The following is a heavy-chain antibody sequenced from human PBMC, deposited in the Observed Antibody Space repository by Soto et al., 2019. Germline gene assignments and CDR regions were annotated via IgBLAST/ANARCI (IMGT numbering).Heavy chain of an antibody. CDR2: INNSGNT. V-gene: IGHV4-34*01. Sequence: PSETLRLTCSAGVRSLSGYYWSRIRHPPGTGLEWIREINNSGNTNYHPSHKSRVTISIDTSTNQFSLKLISVTAADTAVYYCVIIDRESKDFDTLGQGAVVTISS. CDR3: VIIDRESKDFDT. D-gene: IGHD3-10*01. CDR1: VRSLSGYY. J-gene: IGHJ4*01.